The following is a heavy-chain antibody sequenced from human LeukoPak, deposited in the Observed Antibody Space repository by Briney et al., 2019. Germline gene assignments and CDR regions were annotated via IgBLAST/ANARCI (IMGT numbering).Heavy chain of an antibody. V-gene: IGHV3-30*02. J-gene: IGHJ6*03. CDR2: IRYDGSNK. D-gene: IGHD2-15*01. Sequence: GGSLRLSCAASGFTFSSYGMHWVRQAPGKGLEWVAFIRYDGSNKYYADSVKGRFTISRDNSKNTLYLQMNSLRAEDTAVYYCARVRDCSGGSCYYDTPWSPYMDVWGKGTTVTISS. CDR1: GFTFSSYG. CDR3: ARVRDCSGGSCYYDTPWSPYMDV.